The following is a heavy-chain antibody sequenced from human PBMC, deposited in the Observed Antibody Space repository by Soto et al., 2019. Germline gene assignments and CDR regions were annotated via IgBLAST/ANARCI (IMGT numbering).Heavy chain of an antibody. CDR1: GFTFSSYV. CDR3: AKGALGELWIYFDY. CDR2: ISGSGAYT. D-gene: IGHD3-10*01. Sequence: VGSLRLSCAASGFTFSSYVMNWVRQAPGKGLEWVSGISGSGAYTYYADSVKGRFTISRDNSKNTLYLQMNGLRADDTAVYFCAKGALGELWIYFDYWGQGILVTVSS. J-gene: IGHJ4*02. V-gene: IGHV3-23*01.